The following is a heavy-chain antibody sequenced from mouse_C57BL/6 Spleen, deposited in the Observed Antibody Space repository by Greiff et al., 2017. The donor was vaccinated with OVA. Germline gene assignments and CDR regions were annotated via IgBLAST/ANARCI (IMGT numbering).Heavy chain of an antibody. D-gene: IGHD2-4*01. J-gene: IGHJ2*01. CDR1: GFTFSSYA. V-gene: IGHV5-4*01. CDR3: ARVRGYDYDGPFDY. CDR2: ISDGGSYT. Sequence: EVQGVESGGGLVKPGGSLKLSCAASGFTFSSYAMSWVRQTPEKRLEWVATISDGGSYTYYPDKVKGRFTISRDNAKNNLYLQMSHLKSEDTAMYYCARVRGYDYDGPFDYWGQGTTLTVSS.